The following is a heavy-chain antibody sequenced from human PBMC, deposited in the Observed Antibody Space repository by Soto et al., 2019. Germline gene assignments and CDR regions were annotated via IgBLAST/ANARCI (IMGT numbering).Heavy chain of an antibody. Sequence: VQLVESGGGVVQPGRSLRLSCAASGFTFSSYAMHWVRQAPGKGLEWVAVISYDGSNKYYADSVKGRFTISRDNSKNTLYLQMNSLRAEDTAVYYCAREYCSGGRCGWNWGQGTLVTVSS. CDR3: AREYCSGGRCGWN. D-gene: IGHD2-15*01. CDR2: ISYDGSNK. CDR1: GFTFSSYA. V-gene: IGHV3-30-3*01. J-gene: IGHJ4*02.